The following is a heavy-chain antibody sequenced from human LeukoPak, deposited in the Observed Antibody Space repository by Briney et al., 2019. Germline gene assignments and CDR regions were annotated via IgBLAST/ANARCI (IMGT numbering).Heavy chain of an antibody. Sequence: GGSLRLSCAASGFTFSSYAMSWVRQAPGKGLEWVSAISGSGGSTYYAGSVKGRFTISRDNSKNTLYLQMNSLRAEDTAVYYCAKEGSSWYPYYYYGMDVWGQGTTVTVSS. CDR2: ISGSGGST. CDR3: AKEGSSWYPYYYYGMDV. J-gene: IGHJ6*02. D-gene: IGHD6-13*01. CDR1: GFTFSSYA. V-gene: IGHV3-23*01.